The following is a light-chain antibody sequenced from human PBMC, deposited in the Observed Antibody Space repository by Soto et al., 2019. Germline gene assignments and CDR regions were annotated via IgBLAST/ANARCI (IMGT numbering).Light chain of an antibody. CDR1: QSLLHSYGYNY. Sequence: VMTNSPLSLPVTPGEPASISCRSSQSLLHSYGYNYLDWLLQRPGQSPQVLVYLGSNRAPGVPDRFSGSGSGTDFTLKISRVEAEDVGVYYCMQDLQTPLTFGGGTKVEIK. J-gene: IGKJ4*01. V-gene: IGKV2-28*01. CDR3: MQDLQTPLT. CDR2: LGS.